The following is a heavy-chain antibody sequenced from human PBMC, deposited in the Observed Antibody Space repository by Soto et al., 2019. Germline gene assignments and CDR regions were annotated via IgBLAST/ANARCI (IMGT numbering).Heavy chain of an antibody. CDR3: ASTNYGDYVVDY. CDR2: ISYDGSNK. V-gene: IGHV3-30-3*01. J-gene: IGHJ4*02. Sequence: QVQLVESGGGVVQPGRSLRLSCAASGFTFSSYAMHWVRQAPGKGLEWVAVISYDGSNKYYADSVKGRFTISRDNSKNTLYLQMNGLRAEDTAVYYCASTNYGDYVVDYWGQGTLVTVSS. CDR1: GFTFSSYA. D-gene: IGHD4-17*01.